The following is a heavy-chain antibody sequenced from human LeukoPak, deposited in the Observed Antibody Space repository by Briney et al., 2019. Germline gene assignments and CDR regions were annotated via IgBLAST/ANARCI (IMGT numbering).Heavy chain of an antibody. CDR1: GFTFSSYA. CDR3: ARDPGELFKPDAFDI. Sequence: GRSLRLSCAASGFTFSSYAMHWVRQAPGKGLEWVAVISYDGSNKYYADSVKGRFTISRDNSKNTLYLQMNSLRAEDTAVYYCARDPGELFKPDAFDIWGQGTMVTVSS. D-gene: IGHD3-10*01. CDR2: ISYDGSNK. V-gene: IGHV3-30*04. J-gene: IGHJ3*02.